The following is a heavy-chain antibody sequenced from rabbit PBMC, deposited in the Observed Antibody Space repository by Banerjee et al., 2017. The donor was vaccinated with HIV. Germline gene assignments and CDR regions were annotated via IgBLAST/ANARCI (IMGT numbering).Heavy chain of an antibody. Sequence: QSLEESGGDLVKPGASLTLTCTASGFTFSSYWICWVRQAPGKGPEWIACIDDGDGSTTYASWAKGRFTISKTSSTTVTLQMTSLTAADTATYFCARDQSYYPHYFNLWGPGTLVTVS. V-gene: IGHV1S40*01. CDR3: ARDQSYYPHYFNL. J-gene: IGHJ4*01. D-gene: IGHD8-1*01. CDR1: GFTFSSYW. CDR2: IDDGDGST.